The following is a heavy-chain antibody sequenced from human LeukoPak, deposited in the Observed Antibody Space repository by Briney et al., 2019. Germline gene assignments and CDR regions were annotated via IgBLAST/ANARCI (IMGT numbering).Heavy chain of an antibody. V-gene: IGHV4-38-2*02. D-gene: IGHD3-16*01. J-gene: IGHJ4*02. CDR1: GYSISSGYD. Sequence: SETLSLTCTVSGYSISSGYDWGWMRQAPGKGLEWLGSISQSGNTYNNPSLKSRVTLSVDTSKNQVSPKLTSVSAADTAVYYCARSEINDYFKYWGPGILVTVST. CDR2: ISQSGNT. CDR3: ARSEINDYFKY.